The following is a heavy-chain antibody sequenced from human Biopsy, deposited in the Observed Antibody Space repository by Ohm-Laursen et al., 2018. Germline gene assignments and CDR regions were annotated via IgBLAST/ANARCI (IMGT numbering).Heavy chain of an antibody. CDR1: GFTFSSYG. J-gene: IGHJ4*02. CDR3: ARGYSV. Sequence: SLRLSCAASGFTFSSYGIHWVRQAPGKGLEWVAVIWYDGSNKYSADSVKGRFSISRDNSKNTVYLQMNNLTAEDTAVYYCARGYSVWGQGTLVTVSS. CDR2: IWYDGSNK. D-gene: IGHD5-18*01. V-gene: IGHV3-33*01.